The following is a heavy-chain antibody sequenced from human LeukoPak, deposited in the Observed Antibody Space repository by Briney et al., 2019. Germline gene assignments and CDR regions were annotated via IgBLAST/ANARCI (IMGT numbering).Heavy chain of an antibody. CDR1: GFTFSSYA. CDR2: ISGSGGST. V-gene: IGHV3-23*01. Sequence: GGSLRLSCAASGFTFSSYAMSWVRQAPGKGLEWVSAISGSGGSTYYADSVKGRFTISRDNSKNTLYLQMNSLRAEETAVYYCAKVRGGWLVRGAFDIWGQGTMVTVSS. J-gene: IGHJ3*02. CDR3: AKVRGGWLVRGAFDI. D-gene: IGHD6-19*01.